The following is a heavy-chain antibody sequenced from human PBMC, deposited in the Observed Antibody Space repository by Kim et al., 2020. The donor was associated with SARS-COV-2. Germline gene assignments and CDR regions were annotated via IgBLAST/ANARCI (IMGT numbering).Heavy chain of an antibody. CDR1: GYTFTSYG. V-gene: IGHV1-18*04. CDR2: ISAYNGNT. Sequence: ASVKVSCKASGYTFTSYGISWVPQAPGQGLEWMGWISAYNGNTNYAQKLQGRVTMTTDTSTSTAYMELRSLRSDDTAVYYCARALIPGYSSSWIFYYYYGMDVWGQGTTVTVSS. CDR3: ARALIPGYSSSWIFYYYYGMDV. J-gene: IGHJ6*02. D-gene: IGHD6-13*01.